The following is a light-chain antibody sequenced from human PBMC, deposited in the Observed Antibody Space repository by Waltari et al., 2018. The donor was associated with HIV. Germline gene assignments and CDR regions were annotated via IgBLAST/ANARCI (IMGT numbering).Light chain of an antibody. CDR3: QQYNSDFYT. CDR2: KAS. J-gene: IGKJ2*01. Sequence: IQMTQSPSILSASVGDRDTITCRASQNVDSWLAWYQQRPGKAPKLLIYKASTLQYGVPARFTGSGSGTNFTLTINSLHPDDFATYYCQQYNSDFYTFGLGTRLDLK. V-gene: IGKV1-5*03. CDR1: QNVDSW.